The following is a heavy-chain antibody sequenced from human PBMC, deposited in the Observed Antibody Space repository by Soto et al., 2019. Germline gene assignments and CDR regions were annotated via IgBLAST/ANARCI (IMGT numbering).Heavy chain of an antibody. D-gene: IGHD2-15*01. CDR2: IYYSGST. J-gene: IGHJ5*02. V-gene: IGHV4-61*01. Sequence: QVQLQESGPGLVKPSETLSLTCTVSGGSVSSGSYYWSWIRQPPGKGLEWIGYIYYSGSTNYNPARQSRGTIAGATSKNQFSLKQSSVTAADTAVYYCARATNACSGGSCYSNWFDPWGQGTLVTVSS. CDR3: ARATNACSGGSCYSNWFDP. CDR1: GGSVSSGSYY.